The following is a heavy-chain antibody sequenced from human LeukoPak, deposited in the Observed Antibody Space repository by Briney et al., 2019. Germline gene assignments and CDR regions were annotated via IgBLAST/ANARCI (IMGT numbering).Heavy chain of an antibody. D-gene: IGHD5-24*01. CDR3: AGGRDGYKNDY. CDR2: IYSGGST. J-gene: IGHJ4*02. Sequence: PGRSLRLSCAASGFTFSSYGMHWVRQAPGKGLEWVSVIYSGGSTYYADSVKGRFTISRDNSKNTLYLQMNSLRAEDTAVYYCAGGRDGYKNDYWGQGTLVTVSS. CDR1: GFTFSSYG. V-gene: IGHV3-NL1*01.